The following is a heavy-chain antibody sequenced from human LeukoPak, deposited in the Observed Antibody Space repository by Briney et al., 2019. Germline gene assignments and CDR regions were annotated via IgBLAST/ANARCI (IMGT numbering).Heavy chain of an antibody. D-gene: IGHD5-18*01. Sequence: PSETLSLTCAVYGGSFSGYYWSWIRQPPGKGLEWIGEINHSGSTNYNPSLKSRVTISVDTSKNQFSLKLSSVTAADTAVYYCARRGQYSYGSWGQGTLVTVSS. J-gene: IGHJ4*02. CDR2: INHSGST. CDR3: ARRGQYSYGS. V-gene: IGHV4-34*01. CDR1: GGSFSGYY.